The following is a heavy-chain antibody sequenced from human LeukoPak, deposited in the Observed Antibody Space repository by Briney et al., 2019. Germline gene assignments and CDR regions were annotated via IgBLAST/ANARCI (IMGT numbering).Heavy chain of an antibody. V-gene: IGHV1-2*02. D-gene: IGHD6-19*01. CDR2: INPNSGGT. CDR3: AREHGYSSGWYISSGFDY. CDR1: GYAFIGYY. Sequence: GASVKVSCKASGYAFIGYYMHWVRQAPGQGLEWMGWINPNSGGTNYAQKFQGRVTMARDTSISTAYMELSRLRSDDTAVYYCAREHGYSSGWYISSGFDYWGQGTLVTVSS. J-gene: IGHJ4*02.